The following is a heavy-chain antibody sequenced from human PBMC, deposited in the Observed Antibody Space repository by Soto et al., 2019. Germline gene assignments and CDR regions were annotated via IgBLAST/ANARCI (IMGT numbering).Heavy chain of an antibody. D-gene: IGHD3-3*01. J-gene: IGHJ6*02. CDR2: MNPNSGNT. CDR3: AREGVPISSVPMDV. Sequence: ASVKVSCKASGYTFTSYDINWVRQATGQGLEWMGWMNPNSGNTGYAQKFQGRVTMTRNTSISTAYMELSSLRSEDTAVYYCAREGVPISSVPMDVWGQGTTVTVPS. CDR1: GYTFTSYD. V-gene: IGHV1-8*01.